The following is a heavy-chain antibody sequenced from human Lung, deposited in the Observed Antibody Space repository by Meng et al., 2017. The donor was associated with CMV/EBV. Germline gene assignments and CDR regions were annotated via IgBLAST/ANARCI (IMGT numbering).Heavy chain of an antibody. CDR3: VRASYGSGNYHSPHDY. CDR2: IKWDGTRL. V-gene: IGHV3-20*03. D-gene: IGHD3-10*01. J-gene: IGHJ4*02. Sequence: GFYFDDYAMYLVRHTPWAVLALVSGIKWDGTRLAYSVSVNGRFTISRDNAKKSLYLQMNRLRVEDTALYYCVRASYGSGNYHSPHDYWGQGTLVTVSS. CDR1: GFYFDDYA.